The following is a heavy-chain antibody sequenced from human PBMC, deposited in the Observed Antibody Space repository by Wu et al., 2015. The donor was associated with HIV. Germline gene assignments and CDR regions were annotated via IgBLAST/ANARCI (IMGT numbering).Heavy chain of an antibody. CDR1: GGTFSTYA. CDR3: ARLQSLHGLYSNADF. V-gene: IGHV1-69*10. D-gene: IGHD2/OR15-2a*01. Sequence: QVQLVQSGAEVKKPGSSVKVSCKASGGTFSTYAISWVRQAPGQGLEWLGRIIPVLGSAAYAQNFQGRVTMTRDTAVSTAYLELNSLKSDDTATYFCARLQSLHGLYSNADFWGQGTLVTVSS. CDR2: IIPVLGSA. J-gene: IGHJ4*02.